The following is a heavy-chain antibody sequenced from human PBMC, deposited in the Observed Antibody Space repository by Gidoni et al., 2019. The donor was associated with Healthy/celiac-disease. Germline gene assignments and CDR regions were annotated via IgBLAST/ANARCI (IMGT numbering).Heavy chain of an antibody. CDR1: GGSISSSSYY. CDR3: ARVGIAVAGTGLGP. D-gene: IGHD6-19*01. V-gene: IGHV4-39*07. CDR2: IDYSGST. Sequence: QLQLQESGPGLVKPSETLSLTCTVSGGSISSSSYYWGWIRQPPGKGLEWIGSIDYSGSTYYNPSLKSRVTISVDTSKNQFSLKLSSVTAADTAVYYCARVGIAVAGTGLGPWGQGTLVTVSS. J-gene: IGHJ4*02.